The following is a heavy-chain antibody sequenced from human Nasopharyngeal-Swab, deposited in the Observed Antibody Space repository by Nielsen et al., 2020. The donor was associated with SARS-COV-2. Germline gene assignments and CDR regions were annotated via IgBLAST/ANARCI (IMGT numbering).Heavy chain of an antibody. D-gene: IGHD4-11*01. CDR2: IKSKTGGGTT. Sequence: VRQAPGKGLEWVGRIKSKTGGGTTDYAAPVKGRFKISRDDSKNTLYLQMNSLKTEDTAVYYCTVDYTPYGMDVWGQGTTVTVSS. J-gene: IGHJ6*02. V-gene: IGHV3-15*01. CDR3: TVDYTPYGMDV.